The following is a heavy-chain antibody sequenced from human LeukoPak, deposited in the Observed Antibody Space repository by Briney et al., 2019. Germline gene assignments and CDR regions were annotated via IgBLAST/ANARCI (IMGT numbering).Heavy chain of an antibody. CDR2: IKQDGSEK. CDR3: AKVHSSGYYYFDY. J-gene: IGHJ4*02. CDR1: GFTFSSYW. D-gene: IGHD3-22*01. V-gene: IGHV3-7*03. Sequence: GGSLRLSCAASGFTFSSYWMSWVRQAPGKGLEWVANIKQDGSEKYYVDSVKGRFTISRDNAKNSLYLQMNSLRAEDTAVYFCAKVHSSGYYYFDYWGQGTLVTVSS.